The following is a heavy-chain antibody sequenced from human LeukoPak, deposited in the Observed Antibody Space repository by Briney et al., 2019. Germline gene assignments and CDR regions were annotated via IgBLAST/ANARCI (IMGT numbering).Heavy chain of an antibody. V-gene: IGHV4-4*09. Sequence: TSGTLSLTCTVSGGSISSYYWSWIRQPPGKGLEWIGYIYTSGSTNYNPSLKSRVTISVDTSKNQFSLKLSSVTAADPAVFYCARQYTLRCFDWLLDPWGQGTLVTVSS. CDR1: GGSISSYY. D-gene: IGHD3-9*01. CDR3: ARQYTLRCFDWLLDP. CDR2: IYTSGST. J-gene: IGHJ5*02.